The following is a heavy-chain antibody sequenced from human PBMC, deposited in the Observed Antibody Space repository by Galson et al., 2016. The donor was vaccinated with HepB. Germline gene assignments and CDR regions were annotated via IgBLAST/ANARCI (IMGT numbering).Heavy chain of an antibody. V-gene: IGHV3-7*03. CDR1: GFGFSTYW. Sequence: SLRLSCAASGFGFSTYWMSWVRQAPGKGLEWVAKIKEDGSEKYYVDSVKGRFTISRDNAKRSVYLQMSSLRPEDTAVYYCGRDSYDSRSWSVDFWGQGTLVTVSA. D-gene: IGHD6-13*01. CDR2: IKEDGSEK. CDR3: GRDSYDSRSWSVDF. J-gene: IGHJ4*02.